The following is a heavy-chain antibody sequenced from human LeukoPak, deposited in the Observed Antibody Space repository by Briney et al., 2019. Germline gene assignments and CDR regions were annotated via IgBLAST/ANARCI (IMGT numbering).Heavy chain of an antibody. D-gene: IGHD6-13*01. V-gene: IGHV3-23*01. J-gene: IGHJ3*02. CDR1: GFTFSSYA. Sequence: GGSLRLSCAASGFTFSSYAMSWVRQAPGKGLEWVSAISGSGGSTYYADSVKGRFTISRDNSKNTLYLQMNSLRAEDTAVYYCAKVGFEYSSSWYPDPGWAFDIWGQGTMVTVSS. CDR2: ISGSGGST. CDR3: AKVGFEYSSSWYPDPGWAFDI.